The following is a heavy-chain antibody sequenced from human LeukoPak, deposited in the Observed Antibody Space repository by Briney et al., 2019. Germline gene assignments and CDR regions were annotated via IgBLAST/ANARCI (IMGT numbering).Heavy chain of an antibody. V-gene: IGHV3-7*01. CDR3: ARVSPVASRDY. CDR2: IKQDGSDK. CDR1: GFTFSTYW. Sequence: PGGSLWLSCAASGFTFSTYWMSWVRQPPGKGLEWVAKIKQDGSDKYNTDPVKGRFTLSRDNAKNSMYLQMNSLRAEDTAVYYCARVSPVASRDYWGQGTLVTVSS. J-gene: IGHJ4*02. D-gene: IGHD2-2*01.